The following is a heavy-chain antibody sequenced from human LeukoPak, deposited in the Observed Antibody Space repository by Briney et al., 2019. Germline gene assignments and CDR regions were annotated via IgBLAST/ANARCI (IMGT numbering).Heavy chain of an antibody. J-gene: IGHJ3*02. CDR3: ATGTKVWAFDI. Sequence: SETLSLTCTVSGGSISSYYWNWIRKPPGQGLEWIGYIYYSGSTNYNPSLMSRVTISVDTSKNQFSLKLSSVTAADTAVYYCATGTKVWAFDIWGQGIMVTVSS. CDR2: IYYSGST. D-gene: IGHD4-17*01. V-gene: IGHV4-59*01. CDR1: GGSISSYY.